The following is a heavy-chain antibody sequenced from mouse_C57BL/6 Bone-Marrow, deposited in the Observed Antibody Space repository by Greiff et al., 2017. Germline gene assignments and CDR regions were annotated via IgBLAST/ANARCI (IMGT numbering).Heavy chain of an antibody. CDR1: GFTFSSYA. Sequence: EVKLMESGGGLVKPGGSLKLSCAASGFTFSSYAMSWVRQTPEKRLEWVATISDGGSYTYYPDNVKGRFTISRDNAKNNLYLQMSHLKSEDTAMYYCARVSLDFDVWGTGTTVTVSS. CDR2: ISDGGSYT. CDR3: ARVSLDFDV. J-gene: IGHJ1*03. V-gene: IGHV5-4*03.